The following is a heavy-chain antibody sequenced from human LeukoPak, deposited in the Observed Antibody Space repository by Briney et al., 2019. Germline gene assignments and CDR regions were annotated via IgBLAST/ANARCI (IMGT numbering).Heavy chain of an antibody. D-gene: IGHD6-19*01. V-gene: IGHV1-69*04. CDR3: ARDLLKQWLVHDAFDI. CDR2: IIPILGIA. CDR1: GGTFSSYA. Sequence: GSSVKVSCKASGGTFSSYAISWVRQAPGQGLEWMGRIIPILGIANYAQKFQGRVTITADKSTSTAYMELSSLRSEDTAVYYCARDLLKQWLVHDAFDIWGQGTMVTVSS. J-gene: IGHJ3*02.